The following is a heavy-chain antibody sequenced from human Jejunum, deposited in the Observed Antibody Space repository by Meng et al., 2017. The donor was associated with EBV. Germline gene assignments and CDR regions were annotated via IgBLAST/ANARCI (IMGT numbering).Heavy chain of an antibody. CDR2: INTNTGDP. J-gene: IGHJ4*02. CDR1: GYTLARYP. CDR3: ARGGESWYDDDY. D-gene: IGHD6-13*01. V-gene: IGHV7-4-1*02. Sequence: VECGDEVEKPGAGMRVAWRASGYTLARYPMHWVRQAPGQGLEWVGWINTNTGDPTYAQGFTGRFVFSLDTSVSTAYLQISSLKTEDTAVYYCARGGESWYDDDYWGQGTLVTVSS.